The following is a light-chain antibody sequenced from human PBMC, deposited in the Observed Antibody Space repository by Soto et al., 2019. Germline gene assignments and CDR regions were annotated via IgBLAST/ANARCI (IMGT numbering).Light chain of an antibody. CDR1: QGISNW. CDR3: QQANRFPIT. Sequence: DIQMTQSPSSVSASVGDRVTVTCRASQGISNWLAWYQQKAGRAPKLLISGASNLQSGVPSRFSGRRSGKDFNLTISSLQPVDFATYYCQQANRFPITFGQGTLLEIK. J-gene: IGKJ5*01. V-gene: IGKV1-12*01. CDR2: GAS.